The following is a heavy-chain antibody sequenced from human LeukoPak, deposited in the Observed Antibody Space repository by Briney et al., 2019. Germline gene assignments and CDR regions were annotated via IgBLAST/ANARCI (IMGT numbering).Heavy chain of an antibody. J-gene: IGHJ4*02. CDR3: ARQRLRSEQLVAAYFDY. CDR1: GGSISSGDYY. D-gene: IGHD6-13*01. CDR2: IYYSGST. Sequence: SETLSLTCTVSGGSISSGDYYWSWIRQPPGKGLEWIGYIYYSGSTNYNPSLKSRVTISVDTSKNQFSLKLSSVTAADTAVYYCARQRLRSEQLVAAYFDYWGQGTLVTVSS. V-gene: IGHV4-30-4*01.